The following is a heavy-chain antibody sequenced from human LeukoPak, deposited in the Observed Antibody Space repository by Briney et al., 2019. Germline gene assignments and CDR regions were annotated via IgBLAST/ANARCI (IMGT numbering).Heavy chain of an antibody. CDR1: GGSFSDYY. J-gene: IGHJ4*02. Sequence: SETLSLTCAVYGGSFSDYYWSWIRQPPGKGLEWIGSIYYSGSTYYNPSLKSRVTISVDTSKNQFSLKLSSVTAADTAVYYCARSEGYSSSYFDYWGQGTLVTVSS. D-gene: IGHD6-13*01. V-gene: IGHV4-34*01. CDR3: ARSEGYSSSYFDY. CDR2: IYYSGST.